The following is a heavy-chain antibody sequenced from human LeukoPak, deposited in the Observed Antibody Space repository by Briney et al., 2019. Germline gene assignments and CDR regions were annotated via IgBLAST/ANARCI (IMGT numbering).Heavy chain of an antibody. CDR3: ARLFWSGPYSHYRLDV. CDR1: GESLSGYF. V-gene: IGHV4-34*01. J-gene: IGHJ6*02. D-gene: IGHD3-3*01. Sequence: PSETLSLTCVVNGESLSGYFWSWIRQSPGTGLEWIGEINHRGTTNYNPSLKSRVTISQDTSKNQFSLRLTSVTAADTAIYYCARLFWSGPYSHYRLDVWGQGTTVTVSS. CDR2: INHRGTT.